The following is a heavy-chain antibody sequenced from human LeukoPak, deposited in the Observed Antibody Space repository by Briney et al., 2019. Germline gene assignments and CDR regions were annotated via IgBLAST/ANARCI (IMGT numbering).Heavy chain of an antibody. D-gene: IGHD1-26*01. CDR1: GGSITSSFY. V-gene: IGHV4-39*01. Sequence: PSETLSLTCTVSGGSITSSFYWSWIRQSPGKGLEWIGSIYYSGSTYYNPSLKSRVTISVDTSKNQFSLKLSSVTAADTAVYYCASFQDLIGIVGAAVDYWGQGTLVTVSS. CDR3: ASFQDLIGIVGAAVDY. CDR2: IYYSGST. J-gene: IGHJ4*02.